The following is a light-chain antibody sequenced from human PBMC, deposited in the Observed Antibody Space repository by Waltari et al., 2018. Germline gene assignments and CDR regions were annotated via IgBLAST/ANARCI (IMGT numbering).Light chain of an antibody. CDR3: QHSDGPSP. CDR1: QTISNH. J-gene: IGKJ2*01. V-gene: IGKV1-39*01. Sequence: DIQMTQSPSSLSASVGDRVTITCRASQTISNHLNWYQHKPGQAPRLLIFGVSSLRGGVPSRFRGSGSETDFTLTISGLQPEDLATYYCQHSDGPSPFGQGPNWRSN. CDR2: GVS.